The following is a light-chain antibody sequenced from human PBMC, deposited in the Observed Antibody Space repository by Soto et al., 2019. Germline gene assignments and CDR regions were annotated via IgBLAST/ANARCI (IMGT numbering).Light chain of an antibody. J-gene: IGKJ1*01. V-gene: IGKV3-15*01. CDR2: GAS. CDR1: QSVGSN. Sequence: EIVMTQSPATLSVSPGERATLSCRASQSVGSNLFWYQQKPGQAPRLLIYGASTRATGVPARFSGSGSGTEFTLTISSLQSEDFAVYYCQQYNNWPPWTFGQGTKVEIK. CDR3: QQYNNWPPWT.